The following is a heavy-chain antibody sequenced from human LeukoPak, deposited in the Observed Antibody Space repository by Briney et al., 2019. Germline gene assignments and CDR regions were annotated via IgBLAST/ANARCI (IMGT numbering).Heavy chain of an antibody. CDR2: MNPNSGNT. V-gene: IGHV1-8*01. J-gene: IGHJ5*02. Sequence: ASEKVSCKASGYTFTSYDINWVRQATGQGLEWMGWMNPNSGNTGYAQKFQGRVTMTRNTSISTAYMELSSLRSEDTAVYYCARGVVTATPNWFDPWGQGTLVTVSS. D-gene: IGHD2-15*01. CDR3: ARGVVTATPNWFDP. CDR1: GYTFTSYD.